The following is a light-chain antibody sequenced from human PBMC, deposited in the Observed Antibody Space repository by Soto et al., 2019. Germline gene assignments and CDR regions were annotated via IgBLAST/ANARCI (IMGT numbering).Light chain of an antibody. CDR3: CSYAGSSGVV. V-gene: IGLV2-23*01. CDR1: SSDVGSYNL. Sequence: QSALTQPASVSGSPGQSITISCTGTSSDVGSYNLVSWYQQHPGKAPKLMIYEGSKRPSGVSNRFSGSKSGNTASLTISGLQAEDEADSYCCSYAGSSGVVFGGGTKLTVL. J-gene: IGLJ2*01. CDR2: EGS.